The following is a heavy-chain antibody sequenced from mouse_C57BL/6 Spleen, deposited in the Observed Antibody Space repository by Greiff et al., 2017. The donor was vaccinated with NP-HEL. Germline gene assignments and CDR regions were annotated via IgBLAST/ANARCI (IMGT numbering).Heavy chain of an antibody. J-gene: IGHJ2*01. D-gene: IGHD2-4*01. CDR1: GYAFSSYW. CDR2: IYPGDGDT. V-gene: IGHV1-80*01. Sequence: QVQLKESGAELVKPGASVKISCKASGYAFSSYWMNWVKQRPGKGLEWIGQIYPGDGDTNYNGKFKGKATLTADKSSSTAYMQLSSLTSEDSAVYFCARWNDYDSYYFDYWGQGTTLTVSS. CDR3: ARWNDYDSYYFDY.